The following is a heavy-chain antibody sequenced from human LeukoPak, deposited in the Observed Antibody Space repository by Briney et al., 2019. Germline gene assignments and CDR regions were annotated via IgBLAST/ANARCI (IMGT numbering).Heavy chain of an antibody. Sequence: PGGSLRLSCAASGFTFSSYAMNWVRQAPGKGLEWVSVISGSGGTTYYADSVKGRFTISRDNSKNTLNLQMNTLRAEDTAVYYCAKDQQRLAHGFDCWGQGTLVTVSS. D-gene: IGHD6-25*01. CDR1: GFTFSSYA. J-gene: IGHJ4*02. CDR3: AKDQQRLAHGFDC. CDR2: ISGSGGTT. V-gene: IGHV3-23*01.